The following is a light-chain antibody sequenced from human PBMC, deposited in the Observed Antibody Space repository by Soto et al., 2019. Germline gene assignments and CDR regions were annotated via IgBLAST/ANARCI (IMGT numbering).Light chain of an antibody. CDR1: QSISDY. CDR2: AAS. Sequence: DIQMTQSPFSLSASLGDRVTITCRASQSISDYLNWYQQKPGKGPKLLIFAASSLQVGVPSRFSGSGSGTDIPLTLSSLQPEDFATNCCQQSHSAPCTFGPGSTVDIK. V-gene: IGKV1-39*01. CDR3: QQSHSAPCT. J-gene: IGKJ3*01.